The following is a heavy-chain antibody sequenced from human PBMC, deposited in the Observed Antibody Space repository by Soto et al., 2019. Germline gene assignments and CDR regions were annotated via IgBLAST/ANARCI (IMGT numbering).Heavy chain of an antibody. Sequence: SETLSLTCTAYGESFNGYYWSWIRQPPGRGLEWIGEIHHSGSTNYNPSLKSRVTFSIDTSKRQFSLKVRSVTAADTAVYYCARGKRGSSWYRGEEKYYYYGMDVWGQGTPVTVSS. V-gene: IGHV4-34*01. J-gene: IGHJ6*02. CDR1: GESFNGYY. D-gene: IGHD6-13*01. CDR2: IHHSGST. CDR3: ARGKRGSSWYRGEEKYYYYGMDV.